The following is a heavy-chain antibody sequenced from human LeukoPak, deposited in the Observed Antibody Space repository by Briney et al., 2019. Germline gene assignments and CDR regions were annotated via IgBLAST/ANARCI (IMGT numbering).Heavy chain of an antibody. D-gene: IGHD2-2*02. CDR3: ARHSRRCSSTTCYTGAFDI. V-gene: IGHV4-38-2*01. Sequence: SETLSLTCAVSGYSITSGYYWGWIRQPPGKGLECIGSVYHSGDTYYNPSLKSRVTISVDTSENQFSLKLTSVTAADTALYFCARHSRRCSSTTCYTGAFDIWGPGTVVTVSS. CDR1: GYSITSGYY. J-gene: IGHJ3*02. CDR2: VYHSGDT.